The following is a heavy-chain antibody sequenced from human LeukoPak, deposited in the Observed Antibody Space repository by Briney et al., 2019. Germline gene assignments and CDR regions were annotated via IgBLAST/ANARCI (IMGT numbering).Heavy chain of an antibody. CDR3: ARDGGSVASFDY. D-gene: IGHD6-19*01. J-gene: IGHJ4*02. CDR2: IIPIFGTA. CDR1: GGTFSSYA. Sequence: GASAKVSCKASGGTFSSYAISWVRQAPGQGLEWMGGIIPIFGTANYAQKFQGRVTITADESTSTAYMELSSLRSEDTAVYYCARDGGSVASFDYWGQGTLVTVSS. V-gene: IGHV1-69*01.